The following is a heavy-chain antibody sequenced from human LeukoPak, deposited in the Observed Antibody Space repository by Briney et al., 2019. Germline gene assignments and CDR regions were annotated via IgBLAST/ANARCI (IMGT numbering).Heavy chain of an antibody. J-gene: IGHJ5*02. D-gene: IGHD5/OR15-5a*01. CDR1: GGSISSNTYY. Sequence: SETLSLTCTVSGGSISSNTYYWGWIRRPRGKGLEWIGNIHYSGSTYYNPSLKSRVTISVDTSKNQFSLNLSSLTAADTAVYYCATSDTVSTYNWFDPWGQGTLVTVSS. CDR2: IHYSGST. V-gene: IGHV4-39*01. CDR3: ATSDTVSTYNWFDP.